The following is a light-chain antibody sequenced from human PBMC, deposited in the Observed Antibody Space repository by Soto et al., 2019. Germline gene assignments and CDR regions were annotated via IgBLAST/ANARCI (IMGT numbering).Light chain of an antibody. J-gene: IGLJ1*01. CDR3: QSYDTSLSASV. Sequence: QSVLTQPPSVSGAPGQMVTISCTGSSSNIGAGYDVHWYQQLPGTAPKLLIYGNIDRPSGVPDRFSGSKSGTSASLAITGLQAEDEADYYCQSYDTSLSASVFGTGTKLTVL. CDR2: GNI. V-gene: IGLV1-40*01. CDR1: SSNIGAGYD.